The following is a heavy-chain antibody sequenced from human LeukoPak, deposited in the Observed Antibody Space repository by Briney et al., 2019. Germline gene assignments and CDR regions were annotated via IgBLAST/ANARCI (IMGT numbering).Heavy chain of an antibody. Sequence: GESLKISCKGSGYRFTSYWIGWVRPMPGKGLEWMGIIYPGDSDTRYSPSFQGQVTISADKSISTAYLQWSSLKASDTAMYYCASGIVVVPAARDAFDIWGQGTMVTVSS. D-gene: IGHD2-2*01. CDR1: GYRFTSYW. V-gene: IGHV5-51*01. J-gene: IGHJ3*02. CDR3: ASGIVVVPAARDAFDI. CDR2: IYPGDSDT.